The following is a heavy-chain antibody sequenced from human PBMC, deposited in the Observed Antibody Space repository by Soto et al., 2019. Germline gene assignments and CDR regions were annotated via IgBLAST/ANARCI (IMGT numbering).Heavy chain of an antibody. V-gene: IGHV3-23*01. D-gene: IGHD3-10*01. CDR2: LTPGGETT. CDR3: AKGEVRGIIPSYFDY. J-gene: IGHJ4*02. Sequence: PGGSLRLSCVASGFTFSDFAMTWVRQAPGEGLEWVSALTPGGETTHYMDSVKGRFTISRDNSKNTLYLQMDSLRAEDTAVYYCAKGEVRGIIPSYFDYWGLGTLVTVSS. CDR1: GFTFSDFA.